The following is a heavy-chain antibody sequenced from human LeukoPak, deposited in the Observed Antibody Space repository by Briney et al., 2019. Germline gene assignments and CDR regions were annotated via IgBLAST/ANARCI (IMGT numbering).Heavy chain of an antibody. D-gene: IGHD2-21*02. CDR3: AKDPVVVVTAIHSY. J-gene: IGHJ4*02. CDR2: IYSGGST. V-gene: IGHV3-53*01. CDR1: GFTVSSNY. Sequence: GGSLRLSCAASGFTVSSNYMSWVRQAPGKGLEWVSVIYSGGSTYYADSVKGRFTISRDNSKNTLYLQMNSLRAEDTAVYYCAKDPVVVVTAIHSYWGQGTLVTVSS.